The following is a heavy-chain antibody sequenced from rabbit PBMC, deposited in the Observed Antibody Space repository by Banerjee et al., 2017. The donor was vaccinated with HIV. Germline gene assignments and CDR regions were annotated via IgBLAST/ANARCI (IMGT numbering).Heavy chain of an antibody. D-gene: IGHD8-1*01. CDR1: GIDFSSYCY. CDR2: IYAGSSGST. J-gene: IGHJ6*01. CDR3: ARDRGSGGSTYYYYGMDL. V-gene: IGHV1S45*01. Sequence: QEQLVEYGGDLVQPEGSLTLTCKASGIDFSSYCYMCWVRQAPGKGLEWIACIYAGSSGSTYYASWAKGRFTISKTSSTTVTLQLNSLTAADTATYFCARDRGSGGSTYYYYGMDLWGQGTLVTVS.